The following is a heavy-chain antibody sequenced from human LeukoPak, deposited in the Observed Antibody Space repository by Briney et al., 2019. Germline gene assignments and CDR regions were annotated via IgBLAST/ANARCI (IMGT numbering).Heavy chain of an antibody. CDR1: GGTLSGHA. V-gene: IGHV1-69*05. CDR2: IIPIFRTT. CDR3: ARDRGCSSTSCSDAFDI. Sequence: GSSVKVSCKASGGTLSGHAISWVRLAPGQGLEWMGGIIPIFRTTNYAQKFQGRVTITTDESTSTAYMELSSLRSEDTAVYYCARDRGCSSTSCSDAFDIWGQGTMVTVSS. D-gene: IGHD2-2*01. J-gene: IGHJ3*02.